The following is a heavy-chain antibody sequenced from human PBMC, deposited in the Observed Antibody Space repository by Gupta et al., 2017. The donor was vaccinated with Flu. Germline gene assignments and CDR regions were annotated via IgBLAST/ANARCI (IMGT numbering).Heavy chain of an antibody. CDR3: TTGQL. V-gene: IGHV3-15*03. CDR2: IKNEDDGVTV. Sequence: AGSGFTCTKAWMTGGRQSRGKGLVWVGLIKNEDDGVTVHYGEAVKGRVSISRVDSENTVYVQVNNVNVDDSGVYYCTTGQLWGQGTQVTVSS. CDR1: GFTCTKAW. J-gene: IGHJ1*01.